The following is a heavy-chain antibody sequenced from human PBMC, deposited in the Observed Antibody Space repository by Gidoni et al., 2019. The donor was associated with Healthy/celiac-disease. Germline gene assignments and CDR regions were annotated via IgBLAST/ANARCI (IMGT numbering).Heavy chain of an antibody. CDR3: AKGTAGSCTGSSCYPVDF. J-gene: IGHJ4*02. CDR1: GFPFTTQA. D-gene: IGHD2-15*01. V-gene: IGHV3-23*01. CDR2: IAGSGADT. Sequence: QLLESGGGLVQPGGSLRLSCVDAGFPFTTQAMTWVRQAPGKGLEWVASIAGSGADTYYPDSVKGRFTISRDNSKNTVSLQMNSLRAEDTAVYYCAKGTAGSCTGSSCYPVDFWGQGTLVTVSS.